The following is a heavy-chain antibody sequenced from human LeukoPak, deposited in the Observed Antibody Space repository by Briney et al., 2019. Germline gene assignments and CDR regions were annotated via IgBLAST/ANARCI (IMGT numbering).Heavy chain of an antibody. Sequence: PGRSLRLSCAASGFTFSSYAMHWVRQAPGKGLEWVAVISYDGSNKYYADSVKGRFTISRDNSKNTLYLQMNSLRAEDTAVYYCARAVTTVTTPSVYWGQGTLVTVSS. CDR2: ISYDGSNK. CDR1: GFTFSSYA. CDR3: ARAVTTVTTPSVY. J-gene: IGHJ4*02. D-gene: IGHD4-17*01. V-gene: IGHV3-30-3*01.